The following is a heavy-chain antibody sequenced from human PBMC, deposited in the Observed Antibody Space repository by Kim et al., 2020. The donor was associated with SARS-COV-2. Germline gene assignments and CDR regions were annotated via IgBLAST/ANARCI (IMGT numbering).Heavy chain of an antibody. Sequence: RTYYQDPVKGRFTISRDKSKNTLYLQMNSRRAEDTAVYYCAKDIVATPVDYWGQGTLVTVSP. D-gene: IGHD5-12*01. CDR3: AKDIVATPVDY. CDR2: RT. J-gene: IGHJ4*02. V-gene: IGHV3-23*01.